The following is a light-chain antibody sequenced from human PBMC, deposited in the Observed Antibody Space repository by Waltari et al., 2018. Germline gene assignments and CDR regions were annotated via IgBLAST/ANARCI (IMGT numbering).Light chain of an antibody. V-gene: IGKV1-5*03. CDR3: QDYNTYT. CDR2: KES. Sequence: DIQMTQSPSTLSASVGDRVTITCRASQRISPWLAWFQQKPGKAPKLLIYKESILQSGVPSRFSGSGAGTEYILTISSLQPDDLATYYCQDYNTYTFGQGTKVGIK. J-gene: IGKJ1*01. CDR1: QRISPW.